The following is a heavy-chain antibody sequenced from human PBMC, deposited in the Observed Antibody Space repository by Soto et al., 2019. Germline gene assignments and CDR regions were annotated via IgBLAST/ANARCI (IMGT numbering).Heavy chain of an antibody. D-gene: IGHD5-12*01. Sequence: GGSLRLSCAASGFTFSSYAMSWVRQAPGKGLEWVSAISGSGGSTYYADSVKGRFTISRDNSKNTLYLQMNSLRAEDTAVYYCAKDWRFMVATGNFDYWGQGTLVTVSS. V-gene: IGHV3-23*01. CDR3: AKDWRFMVATGNFDY. CDR2: ISGSGGST. J-gene: IGHJ4*02. CDR1: GFTFSSYA.